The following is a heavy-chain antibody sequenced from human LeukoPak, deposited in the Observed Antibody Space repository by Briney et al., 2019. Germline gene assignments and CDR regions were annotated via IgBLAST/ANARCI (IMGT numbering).Heavy chain of an antibody. D-gene: IGHD3-22*01. CDR3: AKAPRFYDSSGYYSAYFDY. V-gene: IGHV3-23*01. CDR1: GFTFSSYA. J-gene: IGHJ4*02. CDR2: ISGSGGST. Sequence: PGGSLRLSCSASGFTFSSYAMSWVRQAPGKGLEWVSAISGSGGSTYYADSVKGRFTISRDNSKNTLYLQMNSLRAEDTAVYFCAKAPRFYDSSGYYSAYFDYWGQGTLVTVSS.